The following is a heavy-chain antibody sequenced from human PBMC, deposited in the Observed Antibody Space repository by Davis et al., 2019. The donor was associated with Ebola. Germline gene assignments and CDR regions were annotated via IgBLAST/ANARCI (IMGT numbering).Heavy chain of an antibody. CDR2: ISSSGSTI. Sequence: GESLKISCAASGFTFSSYAMSWIRQAPGKGLEWVSYISSSGSTIYYADSVKGRFTISRDNAKNSLYLQMNSLRAEDTAVYYCARDGPAAVKQKYYYYYMDVWGKGTTVTVSS. CDR3: ARDGPAAVKQKYYYYYMDV. J-gene: IGHJ6*03. D-gene: IGHD2-2*01. CDR1: GFTFSSYA. V-gene: IGHV3-11*01.